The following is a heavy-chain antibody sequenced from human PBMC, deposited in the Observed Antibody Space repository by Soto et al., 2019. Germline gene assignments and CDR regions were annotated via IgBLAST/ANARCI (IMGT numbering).Heavy chain of an antibody. J-gene: IGHJ2*01. Sequence: QVQLVQSGAEVKKPGASVKVSCKASGYTFTSYDINWVRQAAGQGLEWIGRMNPNSGKAVYAQKFQGRVTMAGNTSLSTAYMELSSLRSDETAVYFCARGLVVVSATYWYFDLWGRGTLVTVSS. D-gene: IGHD2-15*01. V-gene: IGHV1-8*01. CDR3: ARGLVVVSATYWYFDL. CDR2: MNPNSGKA. CDR1: GYTFTSYD.